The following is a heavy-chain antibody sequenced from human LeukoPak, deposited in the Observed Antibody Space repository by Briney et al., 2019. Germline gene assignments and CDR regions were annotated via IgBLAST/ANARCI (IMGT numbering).Heavy chain of an antibody. CDR3: ARHGTAMGNY. V-gene: IGHV4-59*05. CDR1: GGSISSHY. J-gene: IGHJ4*02. CDR2: FHYGGST. Sequence: PSETLSLTCTVSGGSISSHYWSWIRQPPGKGLEWIGSFHYGGSTYYNPSLKSRVTISVDTSKNQFSLKLSSVTAAGTAVYYCARHGTAMGNYWGQGTLVTVSS. D-gene: IGHD5-18*01.